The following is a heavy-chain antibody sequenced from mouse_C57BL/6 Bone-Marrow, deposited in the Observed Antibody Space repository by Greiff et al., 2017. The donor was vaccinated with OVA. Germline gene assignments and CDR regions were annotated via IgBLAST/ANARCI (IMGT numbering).Heavy chain of an antibody. CDR1: GFTFNTYA. V-gene: IGHV10-3*01. J-gene: IGHJ4*01. CDR3: VREITTVRRLYYAMDY. CDR2: IRSKSSNYAT. D-gene: IGHD1-1*01. Sequence: EVHLVESGGGLVQPKGSLKLSCAASGFTFNTYAMHWVRQAPGKGLEWVARIRSKSSNYATYYADSVKDRFTISRDDSQSMLYLQMNNLKTEDTAMYYCVREITTVRRLYYAMDYWGQGTSVTVSS.